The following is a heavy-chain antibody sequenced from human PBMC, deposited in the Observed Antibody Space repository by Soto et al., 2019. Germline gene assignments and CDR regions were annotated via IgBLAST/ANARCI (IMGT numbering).Heavy chain of an antibody. CDR2: INPNSGGT. D-gene: IGHD2-2*01. V-gene: IGHV1-2*04. Sequence: ASVKVSCKASGYTFTGYYMHWVRQAPGQGLEWMGWINPNSGGTNYAQKFQGWVTMTRDTSISTAYMELSRLRSDDTAVYYCARAGGYCSSTSCRPEGYYGMDVWGQGITVTVS. J-gene: IGHJ6*02. CDR3: ARAGGYCSSTSCRPEGYYGMDV. CDR1: GYTFTGYY.